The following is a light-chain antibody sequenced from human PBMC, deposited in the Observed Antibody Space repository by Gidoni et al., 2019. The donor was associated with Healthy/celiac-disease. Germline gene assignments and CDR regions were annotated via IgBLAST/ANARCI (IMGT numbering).Light chain of an antibody. CDR2: LGS. CDR3: RQALQTPGLT. Sequence: DIVMTQSPLSLPVPPGEPASISCRSSQSLLHSNGYNYLDWYLQKPGQSPQLLIYLGSNRASGVPDRFSGSGSGTDFTLKISRVEAEDVGVYYCRQALQTPGLTFGGGTKVEIK. V-gene: IGKV2-28*01. J-gene: IGKJ4*01. CDR1: QSLLHSNGYNY.